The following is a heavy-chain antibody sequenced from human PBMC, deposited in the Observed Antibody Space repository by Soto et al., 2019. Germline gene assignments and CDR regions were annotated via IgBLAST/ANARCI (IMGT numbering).Heavy chain of an antibody. Sequence: GGSLRLSCAASGFTFSSYAMSWVRQAPGKGLEWVSAISGSGGSTYYADSVKGRFTISXXXXXXTXYXQXXXLRAEDTAVYYCAKDRLGPWGQGTLVTVSS. CDR2: ISGSGGST. D-gene: IGHD6-25*01. J-gene: IGHJ5*02. CDR3: AKDRLGP. V-gene: IGHV3-23*01. CDR1: GFTFSSYA.